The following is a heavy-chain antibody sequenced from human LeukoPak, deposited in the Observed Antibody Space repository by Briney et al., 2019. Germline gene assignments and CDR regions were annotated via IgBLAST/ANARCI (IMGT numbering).Heavy chain of an antibody. D-gene: IGHD6-19*01. CDR2: ISSSSLYI. V-gene: IGHV3-21*01. CDR1: GFTFSSYT. Sequence: GGSLRLSCAASGFTFSSYTMNWVRQAPGKGLEWVSSISSSSLYIYYADSVKGRFTISRDNAKNSLDLQMISLRAEDTAVYYCARDRSTSAWGQGTLVTVSS. J-gene: IGHJ5*02. CDR3: ARDRSTSA.